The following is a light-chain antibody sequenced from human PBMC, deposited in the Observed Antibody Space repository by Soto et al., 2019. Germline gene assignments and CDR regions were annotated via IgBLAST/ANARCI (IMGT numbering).Light chain of an antibody. CDR1: QSVSSN. J-gene: IGKJ1*01. CDR2: GAS. V-gene: IGKV3-15*01. Sequence: EIVLTQSPDTLSVSPGERATLSCRASQSVSSNLAWYQQKPGQAPRLLIYGASTRATGIPARFSGSGSGTEFTLTISSLQSEDFAVYYCQQYNNWPPTFGQGTKVDI. CDR3: QQYNNWPPT.